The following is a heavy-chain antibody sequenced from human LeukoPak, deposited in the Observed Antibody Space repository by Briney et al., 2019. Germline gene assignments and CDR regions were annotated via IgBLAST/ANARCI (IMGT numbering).Heavy chain of an antibody. D-gene: IGHD2-2*01. Sequence: PSETLSLTCTVSGGSISTSGYLWGWIRQPPGKGLEWIGSISYSGSTSYNPSLKSRVTISVDTSKNQFSLKLSSVTAADTAVYYCARQWGYCSSTSCYRRYYFDYWGQGTLVTVSS. CDR2: ISYSGST. CDR1: GGSISTSGYL. J-gene: IGHJ4*02. V-gene: IGHV4-39*01. CDR3: ARQWGYCSSTSCYRRYYFDY.